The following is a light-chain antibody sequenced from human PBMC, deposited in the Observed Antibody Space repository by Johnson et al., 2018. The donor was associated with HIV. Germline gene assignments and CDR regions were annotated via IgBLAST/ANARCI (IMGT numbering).Light chain of an antibody. CDR1: SSNVGSSF. CDR3: GVWDASLSPHYV. CDR2: DNN. J-gene: IGLJ1*01. V-gene: IGLV1-51*01. Sequence: QAVLTQPPSVSAAPGQTVTISCSGSSSNVGSSFVSWYLQVPGTAPKLLIYDNNKRPSGIPGRFSGSKSGPSATLGITGLQTGDEADYYCGVWDASLSPHYVFGTGTTVIVL.